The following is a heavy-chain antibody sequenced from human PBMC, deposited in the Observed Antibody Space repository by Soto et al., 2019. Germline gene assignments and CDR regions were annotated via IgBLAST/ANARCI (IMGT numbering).Heavy chain of an antibody. CDR1: GFTFSTYS. Sequence: PGGSLRLSCAASGFTFSTYSMTWVRQAPGKGLEWVSSITGNSVITHYADSVRGRFTISRDNSKNTLYLQMDSLRAEDTAVYYCAKYLEFTTPYFDYWGQGTLVTVSS. V-gene: IGHV3-23*01. D-gene: IGHD3-22*01. J-gene: IGHJ4*02. CDR3: AKYLEFTTPYFDY. CDR2: ITGNSVIT.